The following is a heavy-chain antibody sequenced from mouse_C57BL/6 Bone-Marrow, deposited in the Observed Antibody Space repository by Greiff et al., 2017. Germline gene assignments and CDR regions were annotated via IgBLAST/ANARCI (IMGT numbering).Heavy chain of an antibody. J-gene: IGHJ3*01. D-gene: IGHD2-4*01. V-gene: IGHV14-2*01. Sequence: EVMLVESGAELVKPGASVKLSCTASGFNIKDYYMHWVKQRTEQGLEWIGRSDPEDGETKYAPKFQGKATITADTSSNTAYLQLSSLTSEDTAVYYCARSRRLRRGAGFAYWGQGTLVTVSA. CDR2: SDPEDGET. CDR3: ARSRRLRRGAGFAY. CDR1: GFNIKDYY.